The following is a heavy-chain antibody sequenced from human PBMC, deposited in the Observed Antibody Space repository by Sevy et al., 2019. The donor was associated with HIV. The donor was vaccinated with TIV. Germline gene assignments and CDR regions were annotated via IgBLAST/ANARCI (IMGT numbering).Heavy chain of an antibody. Sequence: GGSLRLSCAASGFSFIDFYMSWIRQAPGKGLEWVSFISSDGATIYYADSVKGRFTVSRDNARNSMSLQMSSLRGDDTAVYYCARGARPQNWGQGTLVTVSS. CDR2: ISSDGATI. J-gene: IGHJ4*02. CDR3: ARGARPQN. CDR1: GFSFIDFY. V-gene: IGHV3-11*01.